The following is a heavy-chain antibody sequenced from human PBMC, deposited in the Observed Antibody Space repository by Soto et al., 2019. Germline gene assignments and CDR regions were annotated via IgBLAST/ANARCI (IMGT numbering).Heavy chain of an antibody. D-gene: IGHD3-22*01. V-gene: IGHV4-34*01. CDR2: INHSGRV. CDR1: GGSFSGHS. CDR3: STRAYDTNGYYRFDP. J-gene: IGHJ5*01. Sequence: PSETLSLTRAVYGGSFSGHSWTWIRQSPGKGLEWIGDINHSGRVNYSPSLKSRVTISLDTSKNQFSLTLSAVTAADTAMYYCSTRAYDTNGYYRFDPWGQGTLVTVS.